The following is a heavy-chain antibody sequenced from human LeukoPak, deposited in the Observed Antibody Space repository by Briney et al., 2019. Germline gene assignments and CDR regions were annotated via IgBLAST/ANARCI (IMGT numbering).Heavy chain of an antibody. CDR1: GYTFTGYY. CDR3: ARGREYWYYDFWSGYYSFDY. V-gene: IGHV1-2*02. J-gene: IGHJ4*02. CDR2: INPNSGGT. D-gene: IGHD3-3*01. Sequence: APVKVSCKASGYTFTGYYMHWVRQAPGQGLEWMGWINPNSGGTNYAQKFQGRVTMTRDTSISTAYMELSRLRSDDTAVYYCARGREYWYYDFWSGYYSFDYWGQGTLVTVSS.